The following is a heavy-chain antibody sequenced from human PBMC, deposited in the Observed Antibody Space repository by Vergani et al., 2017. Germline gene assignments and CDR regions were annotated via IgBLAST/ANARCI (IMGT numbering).Heavy chain of an antibody. V-gene: IGHV3-66*02. CDR1: GFRVTTYY. J-gene: IGHJ4*01. Sequence: VELLESGGGLAQPGGSLRVSCSASGFRVTTYYMSWVRQAPGKGLEWVSVINSDGRTSYAESVRGRFTISRDTSRNAVYLQMNILRVEDTVVYYCTRSECSGTTCYGHYFDLWGHGSLVTVSS. CDR2: INSDGRT. D-gene: IGHD2-15*01. CDR3: TRSECSGTTCYGHYFDL.